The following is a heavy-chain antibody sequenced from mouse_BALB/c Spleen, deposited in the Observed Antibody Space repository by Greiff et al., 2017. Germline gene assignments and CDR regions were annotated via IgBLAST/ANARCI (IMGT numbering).Heavy chain of an antibody. CDR3: ARQIYYGYDGAMDY. D-gene: IGHD2-2*01. J-gene: IGHJ4*01. CDR1: GFTFSSYT. CDR2: ISNGGGST. Sequence: DVKLVESGGGLVQPGGSLKLSCAASGFTFSSYTMSWVRQTPEKRLEWVAYISNGGGSTYYPDTVKGRFTISRDNAKNTLYLQMSSLKSEDTAMYYCARQIYYGYDGAMDYWGQGTSVTVSS. V-gene: IGHV5-12-2*01.